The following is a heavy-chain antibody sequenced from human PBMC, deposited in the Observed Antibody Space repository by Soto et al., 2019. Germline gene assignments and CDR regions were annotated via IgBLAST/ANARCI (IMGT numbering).Heavy chain of an antibody. D-gene: IGHD2-15*01. J-gene: IGHJ6*02. V-gene: IGHV4-61*01. CDR2: IYYSGST. CDR1: GGSVSSGSYY. Sequence: QVQLQESGPGLVKPSETLSLTCTVSGGSVSSGSYYWSWIRQPPGKGLEWIGYIYYSGSTNYNPSLKSRVTISVDTYKNQFSLKLSSVTAADTAVYYCARERSGYCSGGSCYSHYYYYYGMDVWGQGTTVTVSS. CDR3: ARERSGYCSGGSCYSHYYYYYGMDV.